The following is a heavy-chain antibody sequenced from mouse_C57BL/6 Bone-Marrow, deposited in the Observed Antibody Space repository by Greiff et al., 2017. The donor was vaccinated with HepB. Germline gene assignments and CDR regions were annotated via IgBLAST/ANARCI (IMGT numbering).Heavy chain of an antibody. J-gene: IGHJ2*01. CDR1: GFNIKDDY. CDR3: TTSLLRLTGSYYFDY. V-gene: IGHV14-4*01. CDR2: IDPENGDT. D-gene: IGHD1-2*01. Sequence: VQLQQSGAELVRPGASVKLSCTASGFNIKDDYMHWVKQRPEQGLEWIGWIDPENGDTEYASKFPGKATITADTSSNTAYLQLSSLTSEDTAVYYCTTSLLRLTGSYYFDYWGQGTTLTVSS.